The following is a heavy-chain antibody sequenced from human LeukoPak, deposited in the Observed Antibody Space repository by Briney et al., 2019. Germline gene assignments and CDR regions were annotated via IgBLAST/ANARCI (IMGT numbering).Heavy chain of an antibody. CDR1: GFTFSNYG. V-gene: IGHV3-30*03. CDR2: ISYDGSNK. CDR3: ARGADYSSSWYRESDAFDI. Sequence: PGRSLRLSCAASGFTFSNYGMHWVRQAPGKGLEWVAVISYDGSNKYYADSVKGRFAISRENAKNSFYLQMNNLRAGDTAVYYCARGADYSSSWYRESDAFDIWGQGTLVTVSS. D-gene: IGHD6-13*01. J-gene: IGHJ3*02.